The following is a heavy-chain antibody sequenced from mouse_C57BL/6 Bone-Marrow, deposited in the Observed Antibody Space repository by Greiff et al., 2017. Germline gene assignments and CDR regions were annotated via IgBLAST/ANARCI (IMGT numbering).Heavy chain of an antibody. V-gene: IGHV1-31*01. Sequence: EVQLVESGPELVKPGASVKISCKASGYSFTGYYMPWVKQSHGNILDWIGSIYPYNGVSCYNQKFTGKATLTVDKSSSTAYMDLRSLTSEDSAVYYCAREKGLLYAMDYWGQGTSVTVSS. CDR3: AREKGLLYAMDY. CDR1: GYSFTGYY. D-gene: IGHD2-10*01. CDR2: IYPYNGVS. J-gene: IGHJ4*01.